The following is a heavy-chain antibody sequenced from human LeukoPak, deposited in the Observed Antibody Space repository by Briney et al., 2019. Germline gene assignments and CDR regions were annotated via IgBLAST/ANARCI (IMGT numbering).Heavy chain of an antibody. V-gene: IGHV4-61*01. D-gene: IGHD3-22*01. J-gene: IGHJ4*02. Sequence: SETLSLTCTVSGGSVSSGSYYWSWIRQPPGKGLEWIGYIYYSGSTNYNPSLKSRVTISVDTSKNQFSLKLSSVTAADTAVYYCARSQYYDSSGSYVFYFDYWGQGTLVTVSS. CDR1: GGSVSSGSYY. CDR3: ARSQYYDSSGSYVFYFDY. CDR2: IYYSGST.